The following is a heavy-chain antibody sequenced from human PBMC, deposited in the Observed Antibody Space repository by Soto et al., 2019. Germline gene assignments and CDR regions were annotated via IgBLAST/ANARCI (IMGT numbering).Heavy chain of an antibody. CDR1: GFTFRTCA. CDR3: VKHDLNLGAWTFDF. V-gene: IGHV3-23*01. J-gene: IGHJ4*02. D-gene: IGHD1-1*01. Sequence: DVLLLESGGGLVQPGGSLRLSCAASGFTFRTCAMTWVRQAPGKGLEWVSTIYDTGTTTFSADSVKGRFIISRDNSKNTLSLQMNSLRAEDTAVYYCVKHDLNLGAWTFDFWGQGALVTVSS. CDR2: IYDTGTTT.